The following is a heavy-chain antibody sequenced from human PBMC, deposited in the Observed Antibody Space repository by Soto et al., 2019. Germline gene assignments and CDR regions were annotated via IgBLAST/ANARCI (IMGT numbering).Heavy chain of an antibody. D-gene: IGHD3-10*01. Sequence: QLQLQESGSGLVKPSQTLSLTCAVSGGSISSGGYSWSWIRQPPGKGLEWIGYIYHSGSTYYNPSFKSRVTISVDRSKNQFSLKLSSVTAADTAVYYCAREGRTEFHYGSGSYYNVHYGMDIWGQGTTVTVSS. CDR1: GGSISSGGYS. CDR3: AREGRTEFHYGSGSYYNVHYGMDI. V-gene: IGHV4-30-2*01. J-gene: IGHJ6*02. CDR2: IYHSGST.